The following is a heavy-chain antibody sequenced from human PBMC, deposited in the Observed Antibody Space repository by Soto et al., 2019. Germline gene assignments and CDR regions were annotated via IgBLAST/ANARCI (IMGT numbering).Heavy chain of an antibody. Sequence: PGESLKISCKISGYRFSSFWIAWVRQKPGKGLEWMGIIYPGDATTIYSPSFQGQVTVSADKSVSTAYLQWSSLKASDTAMYYCARPLDDYVGGYYGMVFWGQGTMVTVSS. D-gene: IGHD4-17*01. CDR2: IYPGDATT. V-gene: IGHV5-51*01. J-gene: IGHJ6*02. CDR3: ARPLDDYVGGYYGMVF. CDR1: GYRFSSFW.